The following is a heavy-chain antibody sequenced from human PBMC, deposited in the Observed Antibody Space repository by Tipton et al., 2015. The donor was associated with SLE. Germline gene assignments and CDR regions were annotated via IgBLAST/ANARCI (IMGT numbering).Heavy chain of an antibody. D-gene: IGHD3-10*01. CDR1: SGSVSSGAYY. Sequence: TLSLTCTVSSGSVSSGAYYWSWIRQPPGKGLEWIGSFYHSGSTYYNPSLKSRVTISVDTSKNQFSLRLSSVTAADTAVYYCARDYYGSGFDAFDIWGQGTMVTVSS. J-gene: IGHJ3*02. CDR3: ARDYYGSGFDAFDI. CDR2: FYHSGST. V-gene: IGHV4-39*07.